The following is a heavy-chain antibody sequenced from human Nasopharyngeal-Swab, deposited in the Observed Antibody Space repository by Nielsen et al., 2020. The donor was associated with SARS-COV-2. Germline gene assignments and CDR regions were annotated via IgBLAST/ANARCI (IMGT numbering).Heavy chain of an antibody. Sequence: GESLKISCAASGFTFSSYNMNWVRQAPGKGLEWVSSISGSSTYIYYADSVKGRFTISRDNAKNSLYLQMNSLRVEDTAVYYCARIAGRGSIYYYYMDVWGTGTTVTVSS. D-gene: IGHD1-26*01. CDR3: ARIAGRGSIYYYYMDV. V-gene: IGHV3-21*01. CDR1: GFTFSSYN. J-gene: IGHJ6*03. CDR2: ISGSSTYI.